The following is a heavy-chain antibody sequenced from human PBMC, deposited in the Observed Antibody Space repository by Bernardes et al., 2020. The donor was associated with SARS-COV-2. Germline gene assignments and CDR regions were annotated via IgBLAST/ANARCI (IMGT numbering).Heavy chain of an antibody. CDR3: ARVRGVKWFDP. D-gene: IGHD3-10*01. J-gene: IGHJ5*02. CDR1: GGSISSYY. CDR2: MYYSGNT. V-gene: IGHV4-59*01. Sequence: SETLSLTCTVSGGSISSYYWSWIRQPPGKGLEYIGDMYYSGNTYYNPSLKSRVTISIDSSKSQFSLKLSSVTAADTAVYYCARVRGVKWFDPWGQGTLVTVSS.